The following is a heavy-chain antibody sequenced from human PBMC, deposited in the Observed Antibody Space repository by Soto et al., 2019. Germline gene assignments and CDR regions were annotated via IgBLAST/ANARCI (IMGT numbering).Heavy chain of an antibody. CDR1: GFTFSNAW. CDR3: TTDPGYGSGSYSVYYYYYGMDV. V-gene: IGHV3-15*07. Sequence: PGGSLRLSCAASGFTFSNAWMNWVRQAPGKGLEWVGRIKSKTDGGTTDYAAPVKGRFTISRDDSKNTLYPQMNSLKTEDTAVYYCTTDPGYGSGSYSVYYYYYGMDVWGQGTTVTVSS. CDR2: IKSKTDGGTT. J-gene: IGHJ6*02. D-gene: IGHD3-10*01.